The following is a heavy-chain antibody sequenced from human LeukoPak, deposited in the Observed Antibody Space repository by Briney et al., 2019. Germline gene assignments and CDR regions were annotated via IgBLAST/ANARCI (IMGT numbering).Heavy chain of an antibody. V-gene: IGHV3-30*02. CDR3: AKDTPPHYYGSGSYGGYFDY. CDR2: VRYDESTK. CDR1: GFTFSNYG. D-gene: IGHD3-10*01. J-gene: IGHJ4*02. Sequence: QPGGSLRLSCAASGFTFSNYGMHWVRQAPGKGLEWVAFVRYDESTKFYADSVKGRFTISRDNSKTTLYLQMNSLRAEDTAVYYCAKDTPPHYYGSGSYGGYFDYWGQGTLVTVSS.